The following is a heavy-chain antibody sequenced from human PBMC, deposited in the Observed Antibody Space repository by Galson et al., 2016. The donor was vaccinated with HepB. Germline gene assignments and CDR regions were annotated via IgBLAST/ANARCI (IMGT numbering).Heavy chain of an antibody. V-gene: IGHV1-18*01. D-gene: IGHD5-24*01. J-gene: IGHJ4*02. CDR3: ARYYNFDY. Sequence: GWISAYNVNTNYAQKLQGRVTMTTDTSTSTVYMELRSLRSDDTAVYYCARYYNFDYWGQGTLVTVSS. CDR2: ISAYNVNT.